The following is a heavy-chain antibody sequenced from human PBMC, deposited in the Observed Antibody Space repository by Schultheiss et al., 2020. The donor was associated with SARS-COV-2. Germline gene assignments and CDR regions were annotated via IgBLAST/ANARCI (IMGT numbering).Heavy chain of an antibody. CDR1: GGSFSGYY. J-gene: IGHJ5*02. CDR3: ARGEGLYYYGSGSPNHWFDP. CDR2: IYYSGST. D-gene: IGHD3-10*01. Sequence: SETLSITCAVYGGSFSGYYWSWIRQPPGKGLEWIGSIYYSGSTYYNPSLKSRVTISVDTSKNQFSLKLSSVTAADTAVYYCARGEGLYYYGSGSPNHWFDPWGQGTLVTVSS. V-gene: IGHV4-34*01.